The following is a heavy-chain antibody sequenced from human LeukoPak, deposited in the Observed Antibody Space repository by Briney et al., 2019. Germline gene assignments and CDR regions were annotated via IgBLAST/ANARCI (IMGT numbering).Heavy chain of an antibody. D-gene: IGHD4-17*01. J-gene: IGHJ6*02. V-gene: IGHV3-30*18. CDR1: GFTFSSYG. Sequence: GGSLRLSCAASGFTFSSYGMHWVRQAPGKGLEWVAVISYDGSNKYYADSVKGRFTISRDNSKNTLSLQMDSLRAEDTAVYYCAKDYGDYTVNYHYYFTDVWGQGTTVTVSS. CDR3: AKDYGDYTVNYHYYFTDV. CDR2: ISYDGSNK.